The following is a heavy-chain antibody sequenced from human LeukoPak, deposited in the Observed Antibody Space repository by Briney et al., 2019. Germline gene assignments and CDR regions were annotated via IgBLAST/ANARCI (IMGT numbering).Heavy chain of an antibody. CDR3: AREGHMAAAGPGTGTNIDY. V-gene: IGHV4-34*01. CDR2: INHSGST. J-gene: IGHJ4*02. Sequence: SETLSLTCAVYGGSFSGYYWSWIRQPPGKGLEWIGEINHSGSTNYNPSLKSRVTISVDTSKNQFSLKLSSVTAADTAVYYCAREGHMAAAGPGTGTNIDYWGQGTLVTVSS. D-gene: IGHD6-13*01. CDR1: GGSFSGYY.